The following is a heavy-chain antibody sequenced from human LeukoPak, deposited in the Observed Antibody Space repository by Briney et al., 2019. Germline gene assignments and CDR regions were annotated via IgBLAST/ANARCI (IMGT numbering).Heavy chain of an antibody. Sequence: QPGASLRLSCAASGFTFSSYAMHWVRQAPGKGLEWVAVISYDGSNKYYADSVKGRFTISRDNSKNTLYLQMNSLRAEDTAVYYCAREGDYVWGSYRPFDYWGQGTLVTVSS. D-gene: IGHD3-16*02. CDR2: ISYDGSNK. J-gene: IGHJ4*02. V-gene: IGHV3-30-3*01. CDR1: GFTFSSYA. CDR3: AREGDYVWGSYRPFDY.